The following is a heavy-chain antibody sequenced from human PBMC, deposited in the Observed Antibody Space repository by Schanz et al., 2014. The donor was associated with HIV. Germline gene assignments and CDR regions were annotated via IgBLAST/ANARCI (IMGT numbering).Heavy chain of an antibody. V-gene: IGHV1-46*01. J-gene: IGHJ3*02. CDR1: GGTFMTYA. CDR2: INPSDAST. CDR3: ARAYGDFAHPHAFDI. Sequence: QVQLVQSGAEVKKPGSSVKVSCKASGGTFMTYAISWVRQAPGQGLEWMGIINPSDASTIYEQKFQGRVTMTRDTSTSTVYMELSSLRSEDTALYYCARAYGDFAHPHAFDIWGQGTVVTVSS. D-gene: IGHD4-17*01.